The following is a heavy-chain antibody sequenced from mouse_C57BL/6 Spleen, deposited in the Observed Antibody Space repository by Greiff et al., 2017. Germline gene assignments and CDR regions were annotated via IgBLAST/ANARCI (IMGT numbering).Heavy chain of an antibody. CDR2: IDPSDSYT. V-gene: IGHV1-69*01. Sequence: QVQLQQPGAELVMPGASVKLSCKASGYTFTSYWMHWVKQRPGQGLEWIGEIDPSDSYTNYNQKFKGKSTLTVDKSSSTAYMQLSSLTSEDSAVYYCARVVTTVSLYCDYWGQGTTLTVSS. CDR3: ARVVTTVSLYCDY. J-gene: IGHJ2*01. CDR1: GYTFTSYW. D-gene: IGHD1-1*01.